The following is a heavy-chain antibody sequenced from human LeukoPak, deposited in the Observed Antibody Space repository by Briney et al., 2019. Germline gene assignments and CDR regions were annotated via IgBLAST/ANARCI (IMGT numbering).Heavy chain of an antibody. J-gene: IGHJ4*02. D-gene: IGHD3-10*01. CDR1: GFTFSVYA. CDR3: VRGGALSFPGFGDLAD. V-gene: IGHV3-64D*06. Sequence: QPGGSLRLSLPSSGFTFSVYAMHWVRQAPGKGLEYVSAIRSNGGSTFYADSVKGRFTISRENSKNTLYLQMSSLRPEDTAVYYCVRGGALSFPGFGDLADWGQGTLVTVSS. CDR2: IRSNGGST.